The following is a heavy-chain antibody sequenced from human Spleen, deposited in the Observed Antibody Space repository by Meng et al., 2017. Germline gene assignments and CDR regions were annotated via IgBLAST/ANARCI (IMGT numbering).Heavy chain of an antibody. J-gene: IGHJ3*02. D-gene: IGHD3-22*01. V-gene: IGHV3-53*04. CDR2: IYSGGST. CDR3: ARGRDSSGYYDAFDI. Sequence: GESLKISCAASGFTVRSNYMSWVRQAPGKGLEWVSVIYSGGSTYYADSVKGRFTISRHNSKNTLYLQMNSLRAEDTAVYYCARGRDSSGYYDAFDIWGQGTMVTVSS. CDR1: GFTVRSNY.